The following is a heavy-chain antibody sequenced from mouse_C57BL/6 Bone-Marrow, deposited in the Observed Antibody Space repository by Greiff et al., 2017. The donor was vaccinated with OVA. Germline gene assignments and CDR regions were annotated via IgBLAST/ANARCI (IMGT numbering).Heavy chain of an antibody. D-gene: IGHD1-1*01. CDR1: GYTFTDYY. V-gene: IGHV1-26*01. Sequence: VQLQQSGPELVKPGASVKISCKASGYTFTDYYMNWVKQSPGQSLEWIGDINPNNGGTSYNQKFKGKATLTVDKSSSTAYMELRSLTSEDSAVYYCARENAYYYGSSHWYFDVGGTGTTVTVSA. CDR2: INPNNGGT. CDR3: ARENAYYYGSSHWYFDV. J-gene: IGHJ1*03.